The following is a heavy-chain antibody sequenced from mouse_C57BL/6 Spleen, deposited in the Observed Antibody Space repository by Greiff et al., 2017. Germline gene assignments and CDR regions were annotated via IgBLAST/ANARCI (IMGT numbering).Heavy chain of an antibody. CDR1: GYTFTSYW. CDR2: LNPSSGYT. Sequence: VQLVESGAELAKPGASVKLSCKASGYTFTSYWMHWVKQRPGQGLEWIGYLNPSSGYTKYNQKFKDKATLTADKSSSTAYMQLSSLTYEDSAVYYCAPGSIPHAMDYWGQGTSVTVSS. J-gene: IGHJ4*01. CDR3: APGSIPHAMDY. V-gene: IGHV1-7*01. D-gene: IGHD1-1*01.